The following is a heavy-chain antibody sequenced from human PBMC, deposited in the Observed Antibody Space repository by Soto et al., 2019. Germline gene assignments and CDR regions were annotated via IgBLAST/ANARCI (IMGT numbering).Heavy chain of an antibody. D-gene: IGHD2-15*01. V-gene: IGHV4-4*02. CDR2: ISQSGTT. Sequence: QVQLQESGPGLVKPSGTLSLTCAVSGGFISSDYWWSWVRQPPGKGLEWIGEISQSGTTNYNPSLIRRVSMSLDNSKRQFSVMVTSVTAADTDVYYCAAKPSGGWPFDYWGQGILVSVSS. CDR1: GGFISSDYW. CDR3: AAKPSGGWPFDY. J-gene: IGHJ4*02.